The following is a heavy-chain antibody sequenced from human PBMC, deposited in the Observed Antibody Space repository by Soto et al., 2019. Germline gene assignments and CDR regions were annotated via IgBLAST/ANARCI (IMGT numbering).Heavy chain of an antibody. V-gene: IGHV1-69*01. CDR3: ARGGDGYSLKYYYYYGMDV. CDR1: GGTFSSYA. Sequence: QVQLVQSGAEVKKPGSSVKVSCKASGGTFSSYAISWVRQAPGQGLEWMGGIIPIFGTANYAQKFQGRVTITADESTSTAYMELSSLRSEDTAMYYCARGGDGYSLKYYYYYGMDVWGQGTTVTVSS. D-gene: IGHD5-18*01. CDR2: IIPIFGTA. J-gene: IGHJ6*02.